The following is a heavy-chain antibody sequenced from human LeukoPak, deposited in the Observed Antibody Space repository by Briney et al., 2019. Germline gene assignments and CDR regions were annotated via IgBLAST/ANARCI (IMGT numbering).Heavy chain of an antibody. CDR3: ARLNTGSYSD. Sequence: QPGESLRLSCAASGFRFKNFAMTWVRQAPGKGLEWVSTISASGGGAHYADSVKGRFTISRDNAKNSLYLQMNSLRAEDTAVYFCARLNTGSYSDWGQGTLVTVSS. V-gene: IGHV3-23*01. CDR2: ISASGGGA. D-gene: IGHD1-26*01. J-gene: IGHJ4*02. CDR1: GFRFKNFA.